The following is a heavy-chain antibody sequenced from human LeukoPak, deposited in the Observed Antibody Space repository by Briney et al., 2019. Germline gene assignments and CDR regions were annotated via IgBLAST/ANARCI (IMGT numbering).Heavy chain of an antibody. Sequence: GGSLRLSCAASGFTFSSYSMNWVRQAPGKGLEWVSSISSSSSYIYYADSVKGRFTISRDNAKNTLYLQMSSLRAEDSAVYYCARDRLHYGEYEKTFDYWGQGTLVTVSS. J-gene: IGHJ4*02. CDR1: GFTFSSYS. CDR2: ISSSSSYI. CDR3: ARDRLHYGEYEKTFDY. D-gene: IGHD4-17*01. V-gene: IGHV3-21*01.